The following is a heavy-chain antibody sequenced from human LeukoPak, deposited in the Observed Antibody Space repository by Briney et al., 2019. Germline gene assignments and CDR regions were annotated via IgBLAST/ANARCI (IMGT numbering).Heavy chain of an antibody. V-gene: IGHV1-8*01. CDR2: RNPNRCNT. D-gene: IGHD6-13*01. CDR3: ARGFRIAAAGTSGFDY. Sequence: GASVNVSCKASGYTFTSYDINWVRPATGRELEWMGGRNPNRCNTCYPHRFHGRVTITRNTPISTAYMELGSLRSEDTAVYYCARGFRIAAAGTSGFDYLGQGTLVTVSS. J-gene: IGHJ4*02. CDR1: GYTFTSYD.